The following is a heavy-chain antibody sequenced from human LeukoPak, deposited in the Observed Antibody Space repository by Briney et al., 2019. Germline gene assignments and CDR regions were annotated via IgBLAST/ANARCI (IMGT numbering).Heavy chain of an antibody. V-gene: IGHV3-48*03. CDR1: GFTFSSYE. CDR2: ISSSGSNI. Sequence: GGSLRLSCAASGFTFSSYEMNWVRQAPGKGLEWVSYISSSGSNIYYADSVKGRFTISRDNAKNSLYLQTNSLGAEDTAVYYCARALPGHSYGDNWGQGTLVTVSS. D-gene: IGHD5-18*01. J-gene: IGHJ4*02. CDR3: ARALPGHSYGDN.